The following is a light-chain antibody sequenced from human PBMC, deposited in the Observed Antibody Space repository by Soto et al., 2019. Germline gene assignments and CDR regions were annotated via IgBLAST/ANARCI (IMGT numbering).Light chain of an antibody. CDR1: SSDVGAYNY. CDR2: EVI. Sequence: QSVLTQPASVSGSPGQSITISCTGTSSDVGAYNYVSWYQQHPGNAPQLMIYEVINRPSGVSNRFSGSKSGNTASLTISRLQPEDEADYYCTSFTSSGTRVFGGGTQLTVL. CDR3: TSFTSSGTRV. V-gene: IGLV2-14*01. J-gene: IGLJ2*01.